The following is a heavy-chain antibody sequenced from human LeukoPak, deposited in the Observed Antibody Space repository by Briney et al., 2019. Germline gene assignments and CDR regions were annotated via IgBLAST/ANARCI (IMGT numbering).Heavy chain of an antibody. CDR3: ARERYNWNYYYYYMDV. V-gene: IGHV1-8*03. Sequence: ASVNVSCKASGYTFTSYDINWVRQATGQGLEWMGLMNPNSGDTGYAQKVQGRVAITMTTSISKAYLELSSPRSEDTAVYYCARERYNWNYYYYYMDVWGKGTTVTVCS. CDR2: MNPNSGDT. D-gene: IGHD1-20*01. J-gene: IGHJ6*03. CDR1: GYTFTSYD.